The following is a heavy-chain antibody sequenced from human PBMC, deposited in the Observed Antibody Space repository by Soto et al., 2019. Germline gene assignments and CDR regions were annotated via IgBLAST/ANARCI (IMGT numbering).Heavy chain of an antibody. D-gene: IGHD6-13*01. CDR3: ARERPDGSRLDP. V-gene: IGHV4-59*12. J-gene: IGHJ5*02. Sequence: SLTCTVSGGSISGDFWSWIRQPPGKGLEWIGYIYYSGSTYYNPSLKSRVTISVDTSKNQFSLKLSSGTAADTAVYYCARERPDGSRLDPWGQGTLVTVSS. CDR1: GGSISGDF. CDR2: IYYSGST.